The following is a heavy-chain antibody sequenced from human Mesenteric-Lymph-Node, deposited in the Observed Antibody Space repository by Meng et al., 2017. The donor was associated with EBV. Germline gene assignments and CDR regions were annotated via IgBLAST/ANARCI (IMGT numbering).Heavy chain of an antibody. CDR1: GGSFSDYY. CDR2: INHSGST. D-gene: IGHD6-13*01. J-gene: IGHJ4*02. CDR3: ARRSWQFDS. V-gene: IGHV4-34*01. Sequence: QVQLQQWGVGLLKTSEXLSLTCAVYGGSFSDYYWSWIRQPPGKGLEWIGEINHSGSTNYNPSLKSRVTISVDTSKNQFSLKMSSVTAADTAVYFCARRSWQFDSWGQGTLVTVA.